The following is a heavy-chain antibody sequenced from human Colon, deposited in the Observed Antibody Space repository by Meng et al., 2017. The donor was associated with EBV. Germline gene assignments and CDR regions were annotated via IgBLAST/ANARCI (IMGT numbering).Heavy chain of an antibody. D-gene: IGHD4-17*01. CDR2: VYHDGST. CDR1: GASITSDNVW. V-gene: IGHV4-4*02. CDR3: AREDDYGDYVAY. Sequence: VQLQESGPGLVRPSGTLSLTCDVSGASITSDNVWWSWVRQPPGKALEWLGEVYHDGSTNYSPSVQSRVTISMDKSKNQFSLKLTSVNAADTAVYYCAREDDYGDYVAYWGQGILVTVSS. J-gene: IGHJ4*02.